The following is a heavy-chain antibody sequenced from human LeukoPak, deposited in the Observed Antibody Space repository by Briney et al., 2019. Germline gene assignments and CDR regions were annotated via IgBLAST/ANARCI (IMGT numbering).Heavy chain of an antibody. D-gene: IGHD4/OR15-4a*01. V-gene: IGHV4-39*07. Sequence: PSETLSLTCTVSGGSISSSSYYWGWIRQPPGKGLEWIGSIYYSGSTYYNPSLKSRVTISVDTSKNQFSLKLSSVTAADTAVYYCARDRDYGAFDIWGQGTMVTVSS. CDR3: ARDRDYGAFDI. CDR1: GGSISSSSYY. J-gene: IGHJ3*02. CDR2: IYYSGST.